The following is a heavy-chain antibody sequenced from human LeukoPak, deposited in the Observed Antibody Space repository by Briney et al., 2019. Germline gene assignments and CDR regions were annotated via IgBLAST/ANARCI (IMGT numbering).Heavy chain of an antibody. V-gene: IGHV3-48*04. J-gene: IGHJ4*02. D-gene: IGHD3-10*01. CDR1: GFTFSSYS. Sequence: GGSLRLSCAASGFTFSSYSMNWVRQAPGKGLEWVSYISSTSTTIYYADSVKGRFTISRDNAKNSLYLQMNSLRAEDTAVYYCARMYGSGSSNYWGQGTLVTVSS. CDR3: ARMYGSGSSNY. CDR2: ISSTSTTI.